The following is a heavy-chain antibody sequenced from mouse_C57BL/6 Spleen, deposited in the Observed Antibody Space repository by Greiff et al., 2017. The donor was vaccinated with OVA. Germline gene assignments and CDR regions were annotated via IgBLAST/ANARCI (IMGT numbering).Heavy chain of an antibody. CDR2: IYPGSGST. D-gene: IGHD1-1*01. CDR3: ARGHYYGSSSFDY. CDR1: GYTFTSYW. J-gene: IGHJ2*01. V-gene: IGHV1-55*01. Sequence: QVQLQQSGAELVKPGASVKMSCKASGYTFTSYWITWVKQRPGQGLEWIGDIYPGSGSTNYNEKFKSKATLTVDTSSSTAYMQLSSLTSEDSAVYYCARGHYYGSSSFDYWGQGTTLTVSS.